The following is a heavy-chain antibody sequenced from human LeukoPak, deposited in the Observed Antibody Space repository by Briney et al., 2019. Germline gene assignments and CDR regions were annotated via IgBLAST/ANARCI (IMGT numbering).Heavy chain of an antibody. Sequence: GGSLRLSCAASGFTFSSYAMSWVRQAPGKGLEWVSAISGSGGSTYYADSVKGRFTISRDNSKNTLYLQMNSLRAEDTAVYYCKKDRYYGSGSYYSPRDLDYWGQGTLVTVSS. CDR3: KKDRYYGSGSYYSPRDLDY. J-gene: IGHJ4*02. D-gene: IGHD3-10*01. V-gene: IGHV3-23*01. CDR1: GFTFSSYA. CDR2: ISGSGGST.